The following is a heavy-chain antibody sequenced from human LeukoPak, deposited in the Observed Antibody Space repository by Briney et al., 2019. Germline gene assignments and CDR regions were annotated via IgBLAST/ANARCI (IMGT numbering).Heavy chain of an antibody. J-gene: IGHJ4*02. V-gene: IGHV4-34*01. Sequence: SETLSLTCAVYGGSFSGYYGSWIRQPPGKGLEWIGEINHSGSTNYNPSLKSRVTISVDTYKNQFSLKLSSVTAADTAVYYCARVWGGYYFDYWGQGTLVTVSS. CDR2: INHSGST. CDR3: ARVWGGYYFDY. CDR1: GGSFSGYY. D-gene: IGHD3-16*01.